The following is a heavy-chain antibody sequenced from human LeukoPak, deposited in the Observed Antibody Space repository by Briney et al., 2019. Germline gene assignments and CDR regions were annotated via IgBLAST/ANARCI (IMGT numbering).Heavy chain of an antibody. CDR2: INHSGST. J-gene: IGHJ4*02. Sequence: PSETLSLTCAVYGGSFSGYYWSWIRQPPGKGLEWIGEINHSGSTNYNPSLKSRVTISVDTSKNQFSLKLSSVTAADTAVYYCARGKWLRSSFDYGGQGTRVTVS. V-gene: IGHV4-34*01. D-gene: IGHD5-12*01. CDR1: GGSFSGYY. CDR3: ARGKWLRSSFDY.